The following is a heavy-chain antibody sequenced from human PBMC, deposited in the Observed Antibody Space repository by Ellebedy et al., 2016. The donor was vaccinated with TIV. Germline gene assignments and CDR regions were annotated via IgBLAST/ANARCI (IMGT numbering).Heavy chain of an antibody. CDR3: ATYGDWGGFDY. CDR2: IYYSGST. J-gene: IGHJ4*02. D-gene: IGHD4-17*01. CDR1: GSSMSSYY. V-gene: IGHV4-59*01. Sequence: GSLRLSXTVSGSSMSSYYWSWIRQPPGKGLEWVGKIYYSGSTNYSPSLQSRVTMSVDSSKNQFSLKMRSVTAADTAVYYCATYGDWGGFDYWGQGTLVTVSS.